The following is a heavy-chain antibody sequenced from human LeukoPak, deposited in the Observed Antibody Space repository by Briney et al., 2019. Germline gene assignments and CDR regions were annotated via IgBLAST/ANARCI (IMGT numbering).Heavy chain of an antibody. D-gene: IGHD5-18*01. V-gene: IGHV3-15*01. CDR3: TILGYTYGRFDY. Sequence: GGSLTLSCAASGFTFSSYSMNWVRQAPGKGREWVGRIKSKTDGGTTDYAAPVKGRITISRHDSKNTLYLQMNSLKTEHTAVYYCTILGYTYGRFDYWGQGTLVTVSS. CDR2: IKSKTDGGTT. CDR1: GFTFSSYS. J-gene: IGHJ4*02.